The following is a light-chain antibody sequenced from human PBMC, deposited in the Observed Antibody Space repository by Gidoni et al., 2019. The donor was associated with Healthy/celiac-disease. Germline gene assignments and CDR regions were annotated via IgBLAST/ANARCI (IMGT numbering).Light chain of an antibody. CDR3: QQYNNWPPWT. Sequence: ELVMTQSPASLSVSPGASATLPCRSSQSVSSNLAWYQQKPGQAPRLLIYGASTRATGIPARFSGSGSGTEFTLTISSLQSEDFAVYYCQQYNNWPPWTFGQGTKVEIK. J-gene: IGKJ1*01. CDR1: QSVSSN. CDR2: GAS. V-gene: IGKV3-15*01.